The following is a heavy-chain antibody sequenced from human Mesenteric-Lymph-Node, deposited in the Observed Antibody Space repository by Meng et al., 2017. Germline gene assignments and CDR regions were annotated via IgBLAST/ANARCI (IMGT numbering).Heavy chain of an antibody. J-gene: IGHJ4*02. V-gene: IGHV3-9*01. CDR2: ISWNSGSI. CDR3: AKGDCSGGSCYAIDY. D-gene: IGHD2-15*01. Sequence: SLKISCAASGFTFDDYAKHWVRQAPGKGLEWVSGISWNSGSIGYADSVKGRFTISRDNAKNSLYLQMNSLRAEDTALYYCAKGDCSGGSCYAIDYWGQGTLVTVSS. CDR1: GFTFDDYA.